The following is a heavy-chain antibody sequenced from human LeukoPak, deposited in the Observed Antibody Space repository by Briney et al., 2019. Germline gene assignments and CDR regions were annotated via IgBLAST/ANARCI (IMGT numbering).Heavy chain of an antibody. J-gene: IGHJ6*02. CDR1: GGTFSSYA. V-gene: IGHV1-69*13. CDR2: IIPIFGTA. Sequence: SVKVSCKASGGTFSSYAISWVRQAPGQGLEWMGGIIPIFGTANYAQKFQGRVTITADESTSTAYMELSSLRSEDTAVYYCARSRQLYSSGWDYYYGMDVWGQGTTVTVSS. D-gene: IGHD6-19*01. CDR3: ARSRQLYSSGWDYYYGMDV.